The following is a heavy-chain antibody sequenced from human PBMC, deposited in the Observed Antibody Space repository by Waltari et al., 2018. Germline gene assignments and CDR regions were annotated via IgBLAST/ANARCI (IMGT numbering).Heavy chain of an antibody. CDR1: GGSISSSNW. Sequence: QVQLQESGPGLVKPSGTLSLTCAVSGGSISSSNWWSWVRQPPGKGLEWIGEIYHSGSTTYNPSLKSRVTLSVDKSKNQFSLKLSSVTAADPAVYYCARDPSPAAGAQSRFDYWGQGTLVTVSS. CDR2: IYHSGST. CDR3: ARDPSPAAGAQSRFDY. J-gene: IGHJ4*02. V-gene: IGHV4-4*02. D-gene: IGHD6-13*01.